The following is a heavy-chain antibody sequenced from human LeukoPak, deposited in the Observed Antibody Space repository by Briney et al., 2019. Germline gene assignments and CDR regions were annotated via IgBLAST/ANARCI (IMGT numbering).Heavy chain of an antibody. CDR3: ARDDGWAGTDC. V-gene: IGHV1-2*06. CDR1: GYTFTDYY. CDR2: IYPNSGDP. J-gene: IGHJ4*02. D-gene: IGHD3-10*01. Sequence: GASVKVSCRASGYTFTDYYIHWVRQAPGQGLEWMGRIYPNSGDPDYAQKFQGRVTMTRDTSISTAYMEFSGLKSDDTAVYYCARDDGWAGTDCWGQGTLVTVSS.